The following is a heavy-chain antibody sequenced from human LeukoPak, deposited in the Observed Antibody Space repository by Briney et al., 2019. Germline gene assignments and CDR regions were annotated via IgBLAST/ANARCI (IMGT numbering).Heavy chain of an antibody. CDR3: ARHRFFRRTFDP. Sequence: SETLSLTCTVSGGSISSGSYYWSWIRQPAGKGLEWIGRIYTSGSTNYNPSLKSRVTISVDTSKNQFSLKLSSVTAADTAVYYCARHRFFRRTFDPWGQGTLVTVSS. V-gene: IGHV4-61*02. CDR1: GGSISSGSYY. CDR2: IYTSGST. D-gene: IGHD1-7*01. J-gene: IGHJ5*02.